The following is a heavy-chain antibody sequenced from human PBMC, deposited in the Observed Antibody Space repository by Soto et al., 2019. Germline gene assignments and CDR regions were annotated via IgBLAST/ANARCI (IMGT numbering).Heavy chain of an antibody. J-gene: IGHJ6*02. CDR2: IWYDGSNK. CDR3: ARRYCSGGSCYTGYYYYYGMDV. Sequence: PGGSLRLSCAASGFTFSSYGMHWVRQAPGKGLEWVAVIWYDGSNKYYADSVKGRFTISRDNSKNTLYLQMNSLRAEDTAVYYCARRYCSGGSCYTGYYYYYGMDVWGQGTPVTVYS. V-gene: IGHV3-33*01. CDR1: GFTFSSYG. D-gene: IGHD2-15*01.